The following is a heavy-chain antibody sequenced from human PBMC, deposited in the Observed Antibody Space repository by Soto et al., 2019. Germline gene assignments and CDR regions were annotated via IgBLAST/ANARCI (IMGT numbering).Heavy chain of an antibody. V-gene: IGHV4-39*02. CDR3: TRNPVYDTDWQIDS. J-gene: IGHJ5*01. Sequence: QLQLQESGPGLVKPSETLSLTCTVSGGSIRSRSYHWGWIRQPPGNGLEWIGRIHTSGTTYYNASLKSRLFIAIDTSKNHFSPKLSSVTAADTAVYYCTRNPVYDTDWQIDSWGQGALVTVST. CDR1: GGSIRSRSYH. CDR2: IHTSGTT. D-gene: IGHD3-9*01.